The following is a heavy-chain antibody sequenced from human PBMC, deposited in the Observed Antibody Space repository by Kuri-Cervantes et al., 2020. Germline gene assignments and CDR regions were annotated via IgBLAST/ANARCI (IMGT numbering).Heavy chain of an antibody. Sequence: SETLSLTCAVYGGSFSGYSWSWIRQPPGKGLEWIGEINHRGSTTYNPSLKSRVTISVDTSKSQFSLKLSSVTAADTAVYYCARGGDGYKIFDYWGQGTLVTVSS. CDR1: GGSFSGYS. D-gene: IGHD5-24*01. CDR3: ARGGDGYKIFDY. J-gene: IGHJ4*02. V-gene: IGHV4-34*01. CDR2: INHRGST.